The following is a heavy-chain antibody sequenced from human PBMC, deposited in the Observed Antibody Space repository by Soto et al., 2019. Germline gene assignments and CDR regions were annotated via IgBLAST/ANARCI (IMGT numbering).Heavy chain of an antibody. CDR3: ARGLGSFRDVVVVPGVLDP. D-gene: IGHD2-2*01. V-gene: IGHV1-8*01. CDR2: MNPNSGST. CDR1: GYTFTNYN. J-gene: IGHJ5*02. Sequence: QVQLVQSGAEVKKPGASVKVSCKASGYTFTNYNINWVRQATGQGLEWMGWMNPNSGSTDYAQKLQGRVTMTSTISISTAFMELSSLTSDDTAVYYCARGLGSFRDVVVVPGVLDPRGQGTLVTVSA.